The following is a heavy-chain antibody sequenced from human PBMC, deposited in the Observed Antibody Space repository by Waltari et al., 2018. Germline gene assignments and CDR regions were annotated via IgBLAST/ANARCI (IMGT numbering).Heavy chain of an antibody. Sequence: ELQLVESGGGLGTPGGSPGLSCAASGFALGYAWMGWLRPAPGRGLGWGGLIKSKTDGGKTDYAAPVKGRFTISRDNSKNTLYLQMNSLKAEDTAVYYCTTDLYCGGDCSPGLSYWGQGTLVTVSS. J-gene: IGHJ4*02. CDR1: GFALGYAW. V-gene: IGHV3-15*01. CDR2: IKSKTDGGKT. D-gene: IGHD2-21*01. CDR3: TTDLYCGGDCSPGLSY.